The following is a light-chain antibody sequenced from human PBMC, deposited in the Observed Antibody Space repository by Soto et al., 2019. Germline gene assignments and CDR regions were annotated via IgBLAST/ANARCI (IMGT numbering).Light chain of an antibody. V-gene: IGKV1-39*01. CDR2: AAS. J-gene: IGKJ4*01. Sequence: DIPMTQSPSSLSASVGDRVTITCRASQSISSYLNWYQQKPGKAPKLLIYAASSLQSGVPSRFSGSGSGTDFTLTSSSLQPEDFATYYCQQSYSTLLTFGGGTKVEIK. CDR1: QSISSY. CDR3: QQSYSTLLT.